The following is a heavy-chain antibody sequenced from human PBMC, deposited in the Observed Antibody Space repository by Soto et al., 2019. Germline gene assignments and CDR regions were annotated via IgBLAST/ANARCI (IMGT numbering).Heavy chain of an antibody. J-gene: IGHJ4*02. Sequence: SETLSLTCTVSGGSISSGEYYWSWIRQSPGKGLEWIGRIYNSGGTNYNPSLKSRVTISVDTSKNQFSLNLRSATAADTAVYYCARDICSGASCPLGYWGQGTPVTVSS. CDR2: IYNSGGT. CDR3: ARDICSGASCPLGY. V-gene: IGHV4-39*07. D-gene: IGHD2-15*01. CDR1: GGSISSGEYY.